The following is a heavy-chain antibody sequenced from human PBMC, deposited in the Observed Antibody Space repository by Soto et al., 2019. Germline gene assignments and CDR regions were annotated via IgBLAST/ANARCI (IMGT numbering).Heavy chain of an antibody. D-gene: IGHD4-17*01. CDR2: ISNSGYDT. V-gene: IGHV3-23*01. CDR1: GFTFSTYA. CDR3: ARALQNYGTTPSGY. J-gene: IGHJ4*02. Sequence: GGSLRLSCAASGFTFSTYAMSWVRQAPWAGLEWISAISNSGYDTYYADSVKGRFTISRDNSKNTLYLQMNSLRAEDTAVYYCARALQNYGTTPSGYWGQGTLVTVSS.